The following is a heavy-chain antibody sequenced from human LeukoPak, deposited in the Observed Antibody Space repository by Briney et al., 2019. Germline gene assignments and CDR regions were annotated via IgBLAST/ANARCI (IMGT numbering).Heavy chain of an antibody. D-gene: IGHD4-17*01. Sequence: GASVKVSCKASGYTFTSYGISWVRQAPGQGLEWMGWISAYNGNTNYAQKLQGRVTMTTDTSTSTAYMELRSLRSDDTAVYYCARDYGDCVPNWFDPWGRGTLVTVSS. CDR3: ARDYGDCVPNWFDP. CDR2: ISAYNGNT. V-gene: IGHV1-18*01. CDR1: GYTFTSYG. J-gene: IGHJ5*02.